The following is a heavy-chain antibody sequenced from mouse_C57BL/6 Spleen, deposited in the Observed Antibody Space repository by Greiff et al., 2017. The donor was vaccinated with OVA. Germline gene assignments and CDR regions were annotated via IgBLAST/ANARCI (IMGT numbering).Heavy chain of an antibody. Sequence: VQLQQSGPELVKPGASVKISCKASGYAFSSSWMNWVKQRPGKGLEWIGRIYPGDGDTNYNGKFKGKATLTADKSSSTAYMQLSSLTSEDSAVYFCAITRYFDYWGQGTTLTVSS. CDR3: AITRYFDY. CDR2: IYPGDGDT. CDR1: GYAFSSSW. J-gene: IGHJ2*01. V-gene: IGHV1-82*01. D-gene: IGHD2-12*01.